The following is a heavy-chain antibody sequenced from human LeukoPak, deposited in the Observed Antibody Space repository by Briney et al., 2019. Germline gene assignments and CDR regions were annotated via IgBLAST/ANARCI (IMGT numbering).Heavy chain of an antibody. Sequence: SETLSLTCAVYGGSISDYYWSWIRQPPGKGLEWIGEINDSGSTNYNPSLKTRVTISLDTSKNQFSLKLSSVTAADTAVYYCASVRRGFGESSKYYAYYYMGVWGKGTTVTISS. CDR1: GGSISDYY. CDR3: ASVRRGFGESSKYYAYYYMGV. D-gene: IGHD3-10*01. V-gene: IGHV4-34*01. J-gene: IGHJ6*03. CDR2: INDSGST.